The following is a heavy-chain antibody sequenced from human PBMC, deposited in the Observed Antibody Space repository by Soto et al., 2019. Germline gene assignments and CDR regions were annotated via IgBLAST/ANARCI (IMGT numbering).Heavy chain of an antibody. D-gene: IGHD6-13*01. CDR3: ARDSGSSWYFGMDV. J-gene: IGHJ6*02. Sequence: QVQLVESGGGVVQPGRSLRLSCAASGFTFSNYAMHWVRQAPGKGLEWVAVISHDGYNKYYADSVKGRFTISRDSSTKTLYLQMNSLRVEDTAVYSCARDSGSSWYFGMDVWGQGNTVTVAS. CDR1: GFTFSNYA. CDR2: ISHDGYNK. V-gene: IGHV3-30-3*01.